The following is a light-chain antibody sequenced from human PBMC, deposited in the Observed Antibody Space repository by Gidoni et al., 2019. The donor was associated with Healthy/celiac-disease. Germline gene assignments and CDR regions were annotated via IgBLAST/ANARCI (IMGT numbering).Light chain of an antibody. Sequence: EIVFPQSPATLSWSPGERATLSCRASQSVSSYLAWYQQKPGQAPMLLIYDASNRATGIPARFSGSGSGTDFTLTISSLETEDFAVYYCQQRSNWLTFGGGTKVEIK. J-gene: IGKJ4*01. V-gene: IGKV3-11*01. CDR2: DAS. CDR1: QSVSSY. CDR3: QQRSNWLT.